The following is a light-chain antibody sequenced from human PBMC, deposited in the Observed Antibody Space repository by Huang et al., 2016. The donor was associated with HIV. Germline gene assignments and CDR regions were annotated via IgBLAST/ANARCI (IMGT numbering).Light chain of an antibody. J-gene: IGKJ2*01. CDR3: QQYGSSPYT. CDR2: DAS. Sequence: EIVLTQSPASLSLSPGESAMLPCGASQSVSSRYLAWYQQKPGIPPRLLIYDASVVAPGIPARFSGGGSGTDFTLTISRLEPEDFAVYYCQQYGSSPYTFGQGTKLEIK. CDR1: QSVSSRY. V-gene: IGKV3D-20*01.